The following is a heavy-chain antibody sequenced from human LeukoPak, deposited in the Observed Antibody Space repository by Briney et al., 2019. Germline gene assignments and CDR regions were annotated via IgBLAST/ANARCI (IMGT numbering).Heavy chain of an antibody. D-gene: IGHD4-17*01. J-gene: IGHJ6*02. CDR3: AEDDYGDYGAPTYYYYGMDV. CDR2: ISGDGGST. V-gene: IGHV3-43*02. Sequence: PGGSLRLSCAASGFTFDDYAMHWVRQAPGKGLEWVSLISGDGGSTYYADSVKGRFTISRDNSKNSLYLQMNSLRTEDTALYYCAEDDYGDYGAPTYYYYGMDVWGQGTTVTVSS. CDR1: GFTFDDYA.